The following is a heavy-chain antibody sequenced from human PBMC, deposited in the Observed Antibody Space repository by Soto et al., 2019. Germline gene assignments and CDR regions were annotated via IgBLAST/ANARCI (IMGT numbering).Heavy chain of an antibody. D-gene: IGHD2-2*01. J-gene: IGHJ4*02. CDR1: GFTFSVYP. Sequence: GGSLRLSCATSGFTFSVYPMNWVRQAPGKGLERVSSITVGGGTYYADSVKGRFTISRDNYKNTLYLQMNSLRDEDTAVYYCAKDHCGTTSCIWGPDYWGQGTQVTVSS. CDR3: AKDHCGTTSCIWGPDY. V-gene: IGHV3-23*01. CDR2: ITVGGGT.